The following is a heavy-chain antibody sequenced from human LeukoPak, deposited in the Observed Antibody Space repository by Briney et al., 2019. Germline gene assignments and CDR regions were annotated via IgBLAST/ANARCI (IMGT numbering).Heavy chain of an antibody. Sequence: SETLSLTCTVSGGSISSYYWSWIRQPPGKGLEWVGYIYYSGSTNYNPSLKSRVTISVDTSNNQFSLKLSSVTAADTAVYYCARDRVPEDIVVVPAAMRPSDYYYYYGMDVWGKGTTVTVSS. D-gene: IGHD2-2*01. CDR1: GGSISSYY. V-gene: IGHV4-59*01. CDR2: IYYSGST. CDR3: ARDRVPEDIVVVPAAMRPSDYYYYYGMDV. J-gene: IGHJ6*04.